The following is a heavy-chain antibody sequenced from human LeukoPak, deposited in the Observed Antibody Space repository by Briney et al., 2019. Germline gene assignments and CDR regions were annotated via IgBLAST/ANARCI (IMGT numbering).Heavy chain of an antibody. V-gene: IGHV3-30*18. CDR2: ISYDGSNK. J-gene: IGHJ4*02. CDR3: AKQLQLFDH. D-gene: IGHD1-1*01. CDR1: GFTFSSYG. Sequence: GGSLRLSCAASGFTFSSYGMHWVRQAPGKGLEWVAVISYDGSNKYYADSVKGRFTISRDNSKNTPYLQMNSLRAEDTAVHYCAKQLQLFDHWGQGTLVTVSS.